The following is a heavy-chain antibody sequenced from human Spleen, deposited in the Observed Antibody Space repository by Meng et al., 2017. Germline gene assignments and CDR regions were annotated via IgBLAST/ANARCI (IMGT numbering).Heavy chain of an antibody. CDR1: GGTFSSYA. CDR3: ARVRFSGRIVVPQYYFDY. J-gene: IGHJ4*02. V-gene: IGHV1-69*06. Sequence: SVQVSCKASGGTFSSYANSWVRQAPGQGLEWRGGTIPNFGTANYAQKFQGRVTLTAGKSTSTAYMELSSLGSEDTAGYYCARVRFSGRIVVPQYYFDYWGQGTLVTVSS. D-gene: IGHD3-22*01. CDR2: TIPNFGTA.